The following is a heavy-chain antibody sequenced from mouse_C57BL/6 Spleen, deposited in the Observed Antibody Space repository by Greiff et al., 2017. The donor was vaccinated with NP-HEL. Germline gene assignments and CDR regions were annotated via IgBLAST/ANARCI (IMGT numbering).Heavy chain of an antibody. V-gene: IGHV5-16*01. D-gene: IGHD2-4*01. CDR3: AREDYDGFAY. CDR1: GFTFSDYY. CDR2: INYDGSST. J-gene: IGHJ3*01. Sequence: EVQVVESEGGLVQPGRSMKLSCTASGFTFSDYYMAWVRQVTEKGLEWVANINYDGSSTYYLDSLKSRFIISRDNAKNILYLQMSSLKSEDTATYYCAREDYDGFAYWGQGTLVTVSA.